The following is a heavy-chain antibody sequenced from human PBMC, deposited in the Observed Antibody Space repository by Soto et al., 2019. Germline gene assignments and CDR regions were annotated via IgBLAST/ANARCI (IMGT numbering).Heavy chain of an antibody. Sequence: ASVRASCKASGYTFTGYYMPWVRQAPGQGLEWMGWINPNIGGTNYAQKFQGRVTMTRDTSISTAYMELSSLRSEDTAVYYCFIGDYYYGMDVWGQGTTVTVSS. D-gene: IGHD3-3*01. CDR1: GYTFTGYY. J-gene: IGHJ6*02. V-gene: IGHV1-2*02. CDR2: INPNIGGT. CDR3: FIGDYYYGMDV.